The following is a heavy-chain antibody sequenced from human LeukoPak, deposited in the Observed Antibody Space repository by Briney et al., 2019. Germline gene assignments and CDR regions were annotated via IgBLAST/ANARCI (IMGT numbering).Heavy chain of an antibody. D-gene: IGHD3-10*01. CDR1: GFTFSDYY. J-gene: IGHJ4*02. V-gene: IGHV3-11*06. CDR3: ATARGNYYGSGSYYSPSDY. CDR2: ISSSSSYT. Sequence: PGGSLRLSCAASGFTFSDYYMSWIRQAPGKGLEWVSYISSSSSYTNYADSVKGRFTISRDNAKNSLYLQMNSLRAEDTAVYYCATARGNYYGSGSYYSPSDYWGQGTLVTVSS.